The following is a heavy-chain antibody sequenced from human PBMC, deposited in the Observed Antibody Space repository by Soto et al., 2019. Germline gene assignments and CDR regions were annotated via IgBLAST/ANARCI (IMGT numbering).Heavy chain of an antibody. V-gene: IGHV1-58*02. Sequence: SVKVSCKTSGFTFTSSAIQWLRQARGQRLEWIGWIVVGSGNTNYAQNFQERVTITRDMSTSTAYMELSSLRSEDTAVYYCAAVRDSGYDFSPLNYFDPWGQGTLVTVSS. CDR2: IVVGSGNT. CDR3: AAVRDSGYDFSPLNYFDP. J-gene: IGHJ5*02. CDR1: GFTFTSSA. D-gene: IGHD5-12*01.